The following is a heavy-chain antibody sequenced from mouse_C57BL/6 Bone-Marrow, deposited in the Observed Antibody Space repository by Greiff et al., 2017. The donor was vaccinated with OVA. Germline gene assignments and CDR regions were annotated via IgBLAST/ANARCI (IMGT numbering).Heavy chain of an antibody. Sequence: EVQGVESGPELVKPGASVKIPCKASGYTFTDYNMDWVKQSHGKSLEWIGDINPNNGGTIYNQKFKGKATLTVDKSSSTAYMELRSLTSEDTAVYYCARDDYDGYAMDYWGQGTSVTVSS. CDR1: GYTFTDYN. CDR3: ARDDYDGYAMDY. D-gene: IGHD2-4*01. V-gene: IGHV1-18*01. J-gene: IGHJ4*01. CDR2: INPNNGGT.